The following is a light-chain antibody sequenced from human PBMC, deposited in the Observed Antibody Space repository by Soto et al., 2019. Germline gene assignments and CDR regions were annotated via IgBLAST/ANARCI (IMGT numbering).Light chain of an antibody. CDR2: GNS. V-gene: IGLV1-40*01. CDR3: QSYDSSLSGSV. Sequence: QSVLTQPPSVSGAPGQRVTISCTGSSSNIGATYHVHWYQQLPGTAPKLLIYGNSNRPSGVPDRFSGSKSGTSASLAITGLQDEDEADYYFQSYDSSLSGSVFGGGTKVTVL. J-gene: IGLJ3*02. CDR1: SSNIGATYH.